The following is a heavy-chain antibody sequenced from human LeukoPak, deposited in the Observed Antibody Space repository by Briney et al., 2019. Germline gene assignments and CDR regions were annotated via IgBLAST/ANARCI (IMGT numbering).Heavy chain of an antibody. CDR2: ISNNGAST. CDR1: GFTFSSYS. V-gene: IGHV3-64D*06. J-gene: IGHJ5*02. D-gene: IGHD6-13*01. Sequence: GGSLRLSCSVSGFTFSSYSMHWVRQAPGKGLEYVSAISNNGASTYYADSVKGRFTISRDSSKNTLYLEMSSLRAEDTAVYYCVTKSYTSSLHNYFDPWAQGTLVTVSS. CDR3: VTKSYTSSLHNYFDP.